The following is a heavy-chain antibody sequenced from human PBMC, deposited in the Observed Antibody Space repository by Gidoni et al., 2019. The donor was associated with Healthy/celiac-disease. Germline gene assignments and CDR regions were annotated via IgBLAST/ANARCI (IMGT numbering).Heavy chain of an antibody. V-gene: IGHV4-61*02. Sequence: QVQLQESGPGLVKPSQTLSLTCTVHRGLHSRSSYYWSLIRQPAGKGLGWIGRIYTSGSTNYNPSLTSRVTISVDTSKNQFSLKLSSVTAAGTAVYYCARATRYDCGLIDYWGQGTLVAVSS. CDR3: ARATRYDCGLIDY. J-gene: IGHJ4*02. D-gene: IGHD2-21*02. CDR2: IYTSGST. CDR1: RGLHSRSSYY.